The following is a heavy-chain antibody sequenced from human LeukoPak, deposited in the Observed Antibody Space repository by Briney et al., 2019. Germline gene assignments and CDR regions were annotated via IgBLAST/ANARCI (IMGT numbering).Heavy chain of an antibody. J-gene: IGHJ4*02. D-gene: IGHD5-18*01. V-gene: IGHV3-30*02. CDR2: IRYDGSNK. CDR1: GFTFSSYG. Sequence: GGSLRLSCAASGFTFSSYGMHWVRQAPGKGLEWVAFIRYDGSNKYYADSVKGRFTISRDNSKNTLYLQMNSLRVDDTAIYYCAKDHANTPVATNWGQGILVSVSS. CDR3: AKDHANTPVATN.